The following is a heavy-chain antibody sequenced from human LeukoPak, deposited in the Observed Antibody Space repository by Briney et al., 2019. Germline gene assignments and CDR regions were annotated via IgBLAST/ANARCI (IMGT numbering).Heavy chain of an antibody. Sequence: SETLSLTCTVSGGSISSSSYYWGWIRQPPGKGLEWIGSIYYSGGTYYNPSLKSRVTISVDTSKNQFSLKLSSVTAADTAVYYCARRLDITLNWFDPWGQGTLVTVSS. CDR3: ARRLDITLNWFDP. CDR2: IYYSGGT. D-gene: IGHD2-15*01. CDR1: GGSISSSSYY. V-gene: IGHV4-39*01. J-gene: IGHJ5*02.